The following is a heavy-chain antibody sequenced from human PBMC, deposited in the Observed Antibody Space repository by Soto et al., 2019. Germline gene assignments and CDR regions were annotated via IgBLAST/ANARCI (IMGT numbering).Heavy chain of an antibody. D-gene: IGHD3-10*01. J-gene: IGHJ6*02. Sequence: ALEPKSLTCTVSGGSIRSGGYYWSWIRQPPGKGLEWIGYIYYSGSTYYNPSLKSRVTISVDTSKNQFSLKLSSVTAADTAVYYCARKGRRDYYGMDVCGQGTTVTVSS. CDR2: IYYSGST. V-gene: IGHV4-30-4*01. CDR1: GGSIRSGGYY. CDR3: ARKGRRDYYGMDV.